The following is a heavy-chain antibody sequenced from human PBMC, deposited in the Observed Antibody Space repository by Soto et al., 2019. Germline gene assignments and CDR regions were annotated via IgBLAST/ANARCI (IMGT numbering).Heavy chain of an antibody. CDR3: AREGESMVRGTNWFDP. Sequence: GASVKVSCKASGYTFTSYDINWVRQATGQGLEWMGWMNPNSGNTGYAQKFQGRVTMTRNTSISTAYMELSSLRSEDTAVYYCAREGESMVRGTNWFDPWGQGTLVTVSS. CDR1: GYTFTSYD. J-gene: IGHJ5*02. D-gene: IGHD3-10*01. CDR2: MNPNSGNT. V-gene: IGHV1-8*01.